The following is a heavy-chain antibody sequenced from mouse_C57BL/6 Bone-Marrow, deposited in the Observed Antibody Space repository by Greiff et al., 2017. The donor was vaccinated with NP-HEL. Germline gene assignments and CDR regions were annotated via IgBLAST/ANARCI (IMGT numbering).Heavy chain of an antibody. CDR2: IDPENGDT. CDR1: GFNINDYY. J-gene: IGHJ4*01. D-gene: IGHD2-2*01. Sequence: VQLQQSGAELVRPGASVKLSCTASGFNINDYYMHWVKQRPEQGLEWIGWIDPENGDTEYASKFQGKATITADTSSNTAYLQLSSLTSEDTAVYYCTTWGLRRSYCAMDYWGQGTAVTVSS. V-gene: IGHV14-4*01. CDR3: TTWGLRRSYCAMDY.